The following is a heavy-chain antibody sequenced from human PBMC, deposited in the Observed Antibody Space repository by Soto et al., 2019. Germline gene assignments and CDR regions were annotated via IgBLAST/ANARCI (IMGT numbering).Heavy chain of an antibody. D-gene: IGHD2-2*01. V-gene: IGHV3-21*01. Sequence: EVQLVESGGGLVKPGESLRLSCAGSGFTFSSYRMNWVRQAPGKGLEWVSSISSGSSYMYYADSVKGRFTVSRDNAKNSLFLQMNSLRAEDTAVYYCARGCSSASCYYYWGQGTLVTVSS. CDR2: ISSGSSYM. J-gene: IGHJ4*02. CDR3: ARGCSSASCYYY. CDR1: GFTFSSYR.